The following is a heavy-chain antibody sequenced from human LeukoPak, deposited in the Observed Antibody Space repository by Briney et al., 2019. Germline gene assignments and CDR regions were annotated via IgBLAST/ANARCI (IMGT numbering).Heavy chain of an antibody. CDR2: IHPSGSI. J-gene: IGHJ5*02. Sequence: PSETLSLTCTVSGGSISSGGSYWSWIQQPTGKGLEWIGRIHPSGSISYNPSLVSRVTISLDTSKNQFSLKLSSVTAADTAVYYCARGHCYSIYCSRGIWFDPWGQGSLVTVSS. D-gene: IGHD2/OR15-2a*01. CDR1: GGSISSGGSY. CDR3: ARGHCYSIYCSRGIWFDP. V-gene: IGHV4-61*02.